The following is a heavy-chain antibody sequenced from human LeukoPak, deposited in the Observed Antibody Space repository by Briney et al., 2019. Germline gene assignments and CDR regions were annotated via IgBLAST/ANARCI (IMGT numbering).Heavy chain of an antibody. Sequence: GGSLRLSCAASGFTFSSYSMNWVRQAPGKGLEWVGRIKSKTDGETSDYAASVKGRFTISRDDSKNTLYLQMNSLKIEDTAVYYCSRLHPDDYWGQGTLVTVSS. CDR1: GFTFSSYS. CDR3: SRLHPDDY. J-gene: IGHJ4*02. D-gene: IGHD4-11*01. CDR2: IKSKTDGETS. V-gene: IGHV3-15*07.